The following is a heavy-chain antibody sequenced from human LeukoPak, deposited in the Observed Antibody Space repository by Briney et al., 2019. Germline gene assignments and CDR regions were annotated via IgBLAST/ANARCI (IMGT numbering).Heavy chain of an antibody. Sequence: GASVKVSCKVSGTTLSELTMHWVRQAPGKGLQWMGGFDPGSGEIIYAQKFQGRVTLTEDRSRDTADLEMRGLRSEDTAVYYCAAGPLWGLLDYWGQGTLVTVSS. D-gene: IGHD4/OR15-4a*01. J-gene: IGHJ4*02. V-gene: IGHV1-24*01. CDR2: FDPGSGEI. CDR3: AAGPLWGLLDY. CDR1: GTTLSELT.